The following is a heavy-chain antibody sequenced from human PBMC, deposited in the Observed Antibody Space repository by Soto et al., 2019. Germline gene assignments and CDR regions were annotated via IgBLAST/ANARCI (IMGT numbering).Heavy chain of an antibody. Sequence: QVQLVESGGGLVKPGGSLRLSCAGSGFTFSNYYMAWIRQAPGKGLEWVSYISTSGTSTFYADSVKDRFTITRDNAENSLFLQIDSLRVEVTAVYFCARDGVLFRAGVESWGQGTLGTVAS. CDR1: GFTFSNYY. CDR2: ISTSGTST. V-gene: IGHV3-11*01. J-gene: IGHJ4*02. CDR3: ARDGVLFRAGVES. D-gene: IGHD1-26*01.